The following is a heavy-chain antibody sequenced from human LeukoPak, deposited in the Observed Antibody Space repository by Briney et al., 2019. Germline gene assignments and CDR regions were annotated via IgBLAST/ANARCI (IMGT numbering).Heavy chain of an antibody. CDR1: GFTFSSYA. J-gene: IGHJ4*02. Sequence: PGASLRLSCAASGFTFSSYAMIWVRQAPGKGLEWVSVISGSGGSTITGSGGPTYYPDFVKGRLVISRDNSKNTLYLQMNTLRAEDTAVYYCAKEFQLTRWPLGLIHYWGQGTLVTVSS. CDR3: AKEFQLTRWPLGLIHY. CDR2: ISGSGGSTITGSGGPT. V-gene: IGHV3-23*01. D-gene: IGHD3-9*01.